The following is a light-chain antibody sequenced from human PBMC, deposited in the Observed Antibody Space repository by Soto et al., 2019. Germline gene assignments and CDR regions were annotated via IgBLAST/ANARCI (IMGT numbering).Light chain of an antibody. CDR2: WAS. V-gene: IGKV4-1*01. CDR1: QSVLYSSNDKNY. CDR3: QQYYSTPFT. Sequence: DIVMTQSPDSLAVSLGERASINCRSNQSVLYSSNDKNYLAWYQQKPGQPPKLLIYWASSRESGVPARFSGSGSGTEFTLTINSLQAKDVAVYYCQQYYSTPFTFGPGTIVEIK. J-gene: IGKJ3*01.